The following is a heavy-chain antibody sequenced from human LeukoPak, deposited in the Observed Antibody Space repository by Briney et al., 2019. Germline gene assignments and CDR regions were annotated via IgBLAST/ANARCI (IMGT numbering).Heavy chain of an antibody. J-gene: IGHJ4*02. CDR2: IIPILDKT. V-gene: IGHV1-69*04. CDR3: ARRDYDFWSGADY. D-gene: IGHD3-3*01. Sequence: GASVKVSYKASGGTFSSYGFSWVRQAPGQGLEWMGRIIPILDKTHYSQKFQGRVTISADKSTSTAYMELRSLRSDDTAVYYCARRDYDFWSGADYWGQGTLVTVSS. CDR1: GGTFSSYG.